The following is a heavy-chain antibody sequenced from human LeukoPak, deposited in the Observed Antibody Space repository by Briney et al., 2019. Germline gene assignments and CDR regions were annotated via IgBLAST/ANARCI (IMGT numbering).Heavy chain of an antibody. J-gene: IGHJ4*02. CDR2: IRSKTEGVTT. CDR1: GFTFSTFW. Sequence: PGGSLRLACTASGFTFSTFWMSWLRQAPGKGLEWVGRIRSKTEGVTTDYAAPVKGRFTVSRDDSKNTLYLQMNSLKTEDTAVYYCTTDLLDYWGQGTLVTVSS. CDR3: TTDLLDY. V-gene: IGHV3-15*01.